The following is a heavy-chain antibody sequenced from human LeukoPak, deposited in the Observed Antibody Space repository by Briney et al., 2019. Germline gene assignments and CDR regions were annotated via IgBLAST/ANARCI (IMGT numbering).Heavy chain of an antibody. V-gene: IGHV3-23*01. J-gene: IGHJ4*01. CDR1: GFTFGNYA. CDR3: AKYQEIWRGYLGY. Sequence: AGGSLRLSCAASGFTFGNYAMSWVRQAPGKGLEWVSGITGGGGSTYYADSVRGRFTVSRDTSKNTLYLQMNSLRAEDTALYYCAKYQEIWRGYLGYCVHGTMVNVSS. CDR2: ITGGGGST. D-gene: IGHD3-3*01.